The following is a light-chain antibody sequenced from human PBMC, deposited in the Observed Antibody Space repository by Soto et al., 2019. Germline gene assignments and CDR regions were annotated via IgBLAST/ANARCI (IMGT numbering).Light chain of an antibody. J-gene: IGLJ1*01. V-gene: IGLV2-14*01. CDR3: SSYTSSSTRV. CDR2: DVN. CDR1: SSDVGRYNY. Sequence: QSVLTQPASVSGSPGQSITISCIGTSSDVGRYNYVSWYQQHPGQAPRLMIYDVNNRPSGVSNRFSGSKSDNTASLTISGLQAEDEADYYCSSYTSSSTRVFRTGTKVTVL.